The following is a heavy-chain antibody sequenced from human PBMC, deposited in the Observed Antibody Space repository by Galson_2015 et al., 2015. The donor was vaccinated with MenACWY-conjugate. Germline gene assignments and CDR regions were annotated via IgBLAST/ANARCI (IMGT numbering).Heavy chain of an antibody. CDR3: ARNLAGRSGGYRWFVS. Sequence: SLRLSCAASGFTFSTYGMTWVRQGPGKGLEWVSAISGSTTGTFYADSVKGRFTISRGNSRNTVYLQMNNLRVEDTAIYYCARNLAGRSGGYRWFVSWGQGTLVTVSS. J-gene: IGHJ5*01. D-gene: IGHD3-22*01. CDR1: GFTFSTYG. V-gene: IGHV3-23*01. CDR2: ISGSTTGT.